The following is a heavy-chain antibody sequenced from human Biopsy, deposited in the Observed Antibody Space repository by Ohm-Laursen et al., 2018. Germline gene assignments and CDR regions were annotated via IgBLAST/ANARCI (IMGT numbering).Heavy chain of an antibody. Sequence: GTLSLTCTVSGDSVSSGSFYWTWIRQPPGQGLEYIGYIYDRGSTANYNPSLESRVTMSVDMPKNKFSLKLSSATAADTAIYYCARGMRSSGWPYFDSWGQGTLVTVSS. CDR1: GDSVSSGSFY. D-gene: IGHD6-19*01. CDR2: IYDRGSTA. J-gene: IGHJ4*02. V-gene: IGHV4-61*01. CDR3: ARGMRSSGWPYFDS.